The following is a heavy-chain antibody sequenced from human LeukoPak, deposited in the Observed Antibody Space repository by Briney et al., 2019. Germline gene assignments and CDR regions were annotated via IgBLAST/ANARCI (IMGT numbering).Heavy chain of an antibody. V-gene: IGHV6-1*01. Sequence: SQTLSLTCAISGDSVSSNSAAWNWIRQSPSRGLEWLGRTYYRSKWYNDYAVSVKSRITINPDTSKNQFSLQLNSVTPEDTAVYYCARHGVIAVRIVVVVAATRGAFDIWGQGTMVTVSS. CDR1: GDSVSSNSAA. D-gene: IGHD2-15*01. CDR3: ARHGVIAVRIVVVVAATRGAFDI. J-gene: IGHJ3*02. CDR2: TYYRSKWYN.